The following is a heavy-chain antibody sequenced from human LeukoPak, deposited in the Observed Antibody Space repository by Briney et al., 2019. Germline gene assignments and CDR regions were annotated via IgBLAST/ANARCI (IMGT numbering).Heavy chain of an antibody. J-gene: IGHJ5*02. D-gene: IGHD3-22*01. CDR2: MNPNSGNT. CDR1: GYTFTSYD. Sequence: GASVKVSCKASGYTFTSYDINWVRQATGQGLEWMGWMNPNSGNTGYAQKFQCRVTMTRNTSISTAYMELSSLRSEDTAVYYCARDYYDSSGYYYNWFDPWGQGTLVTVSS. V-gene: IGHV1-8*01. CDR3: ARDYYDSSGYYYNWFDP.